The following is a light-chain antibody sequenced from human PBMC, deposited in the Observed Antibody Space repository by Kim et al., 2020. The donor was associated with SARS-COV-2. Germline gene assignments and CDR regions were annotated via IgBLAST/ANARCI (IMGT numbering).Light chain of an antibody. CDR3: SSFRSGNTLL. Sequence: GQSVAIACTGTGSDVAAYNFVSWYQQPPGEAPKVIIYDVDNRPSGVSNRFSGSKSGNTASLTISEGQAEDEADYYCSSFRSGNTLLFGGGTQLT. CDR2: DVD. CDR1: GSDVAAYNF. J-gene: IGLJ3*02. V-gene: IGLV2-14*04.